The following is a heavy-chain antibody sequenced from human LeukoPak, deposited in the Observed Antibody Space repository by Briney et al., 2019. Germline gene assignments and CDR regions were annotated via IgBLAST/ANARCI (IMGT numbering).Heavy chain of an antibody. CDR3: AKRGYSNYDHRVPNFDY. CDR2: IRYDGSNK. CDR1: GFTFSSYS. Sequence: GGSLRLSCAASGFTFSSYSMNWVRQAPGKGLEWVAFIRYDGSNKYYADSVKGRFTISRDNSKNTLYLQMNSLRAEDTAVYYCAKRGYSNYDHRVPNFDYWGQGTLVTVSS. D-gene: IGHD4-11*01. J-gene: IGHJ4*02. V-gene: IGHV3-30*02.